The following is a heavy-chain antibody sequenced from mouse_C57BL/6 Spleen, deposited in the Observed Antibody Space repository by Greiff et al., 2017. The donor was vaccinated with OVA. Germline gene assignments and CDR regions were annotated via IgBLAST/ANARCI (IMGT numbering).Heavy chain of an antibody. CDR2: IDPSDSYT. CDR1: GYTFTSYW. J-gene: IGHJ1*03. CDR3: ARRDYGGGYFDV. V-gene: IGHV1-69*01. Sequence: VQLQQSGAELVMPGASVKLSCKASGYTFTSYWMHWVKQRPGQGLEWIGEIDPSDSYTNYNQKFKGKSTLTVDKSSSTAYMQLSSLTSEDSAVYYCARRDYGGGYFDVWGTGTTVTVSS. D-gene: IGHD1-1*01.